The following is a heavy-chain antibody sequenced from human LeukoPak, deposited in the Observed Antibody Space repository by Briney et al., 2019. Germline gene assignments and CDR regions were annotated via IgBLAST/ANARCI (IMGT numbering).Heavy chain of an antibody. D-gene: IGHD1-14*01. CDR2: ISYDGSNK. CDR1: VFTFSNYS. J-gene: IGHJ4*02. CDR3: ARVAVSNVY. V-gene: IGHV3-30-3*01. Sequence: GGCLRLSCAASVFTFSNYSMHWVRQAPGKGLEWVAVISYDGSNKYYADSVKGRFTISRGNSKNTLYLQMNSLRAEDTAVYYCARVAVSNVYWGQGTLVTVSS.